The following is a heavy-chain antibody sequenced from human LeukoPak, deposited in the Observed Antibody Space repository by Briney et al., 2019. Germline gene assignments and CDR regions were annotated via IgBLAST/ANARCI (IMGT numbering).Heavy chain of an antibody. CDR2: ISNSGGNT. D-gene: IGHD6-19*01. V-gene: IGHV3-23*01. CDR1: GFTFSSYA. J-gene: IGHJ4*02. Sequence: GGSLRLSCADSGFTFSSYAMSWVRQAPGKGLEWVADISNSGGNTYYADSVKGRFTISRDNFKNTLYLQMNSLRAEDAAVYYCAKEAEGSSGWPFDYWGQGTLVTVSS. CDR3: AKEAEGSSGWPFDY.